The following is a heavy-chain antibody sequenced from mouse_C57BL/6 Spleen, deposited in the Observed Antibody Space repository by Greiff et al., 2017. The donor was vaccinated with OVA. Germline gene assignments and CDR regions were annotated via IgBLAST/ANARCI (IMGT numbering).Heavy chain of an antibody. J-gene: IGHJ4*01. CDR2: IWSGGST. CDR3: ARNPLYYGSSYGAMDY. D-gene: IGHD1-1*01. CDR1: GFSLTSYG. Sequence: VKLLESGPGLVQPSQSLSITCTVSGFSLTSYGVHWVRQSPGKGLEWLGVIWSGGSTDYNAAFISRLSISKDNSKSQVFFKMNSLQADDTAIYYCARNPLYYGSSYGAMDYWGQGTSVTVSS. V-gene: IGHV2-2*01.